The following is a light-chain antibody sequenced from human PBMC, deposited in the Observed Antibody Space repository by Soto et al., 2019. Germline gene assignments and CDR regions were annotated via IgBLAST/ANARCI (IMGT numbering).Light chain of an antibody. CDR1: SSNIGSNT. CDR3: AAWDDSLNGRV. J-gene: IGLJ2*01. V-gene: IGLV1-44*01. Sequence: QSVLTQPPSASGTPGQRVTISWSGSSSNIGSNTVNWYEQLPGTAPKLLSYSNNQRPSGVPDRFNGSKSGTSASLDISRLQSADDADHYCAAWDDSLNGRVFGGGTKLTVL. CDR2: SNN.